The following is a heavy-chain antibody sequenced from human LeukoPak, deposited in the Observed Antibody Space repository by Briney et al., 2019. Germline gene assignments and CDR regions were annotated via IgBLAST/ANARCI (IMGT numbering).Heavy chain of an antibody. CDR2: INHSGST. Sequence: PSETLSLTCAVYGGSFSGYYWSWIRQPPGKGLEWIGEINHSGSTYYNPSLKSRVTISVDRSKNQFSLKLSSVTAADTAVYYCAMTYYDFWSGYLDYWGQGTLVTVSS. V-gene: IGHV4-34*01. J-gene: IGHJ4*02. CDR3: AMTYYDFWSGYLDY. CDR1: GGSFSGYY. D-gene: IGHD3-3*01.